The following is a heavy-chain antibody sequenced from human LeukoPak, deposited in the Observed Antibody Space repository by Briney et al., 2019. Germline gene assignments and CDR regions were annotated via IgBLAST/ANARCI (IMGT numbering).Heavy chain of an antibody. CDR3: TRRYGGHSGWAGYPDS. V-gene: IGHV3-64*01. Sequence: QSGGSLRLSCVASGFSFSAYIMHWVRQAPGKGLEYVSAIRSDGSSTFYPNSVKGRFTISRDNSKSTLYLQMGSLRAEDTAVYYCTRRYGGHSGWAGYPDSWGQGTLVTVSS. CDR1: GFSFSAYI. J-gene: IGHJ4*02. D-gene: IGHD6-19*01. CDR2: IRSDGSST.